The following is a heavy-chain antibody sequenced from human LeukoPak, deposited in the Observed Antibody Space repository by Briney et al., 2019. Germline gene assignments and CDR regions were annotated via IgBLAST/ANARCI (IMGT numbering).Heavy chain of an antibody. V-gene: IGHV1-69*05. J-gene: IGHJ3*02. CDR2: IIPIFGTA. CDR3: ARATIVRGFIVLSAFDI. CDR1: GGTFSSYA. Sequence: ASVKVSCKASGGTFSSYAISWVRQAPGQGLEWMGRIIPIFGTANYAQKFQGRVTITTDESTSTAYMELSSLRSEDTAVYYCARATIVRGFIVLSAFDIWGQRTMVTVSS. D-gene: IGHD3-10*01.